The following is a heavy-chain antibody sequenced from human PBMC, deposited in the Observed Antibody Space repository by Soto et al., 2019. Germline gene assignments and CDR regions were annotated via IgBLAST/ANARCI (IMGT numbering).Heavy chain of an antibody. CDR3: ACMVRGPWAFFDY. D-gene: IGHD3-10*01. V-gene: IGHV1-2*02. Sequence: ASVKVSCKASGYTFTGYCMHWVRQAPGQGLEWMGWINPNSGGTNYAQKFQGRVTMTRVTSISTAYMELSRLRSDDTAVYYCACMVRGPWAFFDYWGQGTLVTVSS. J-gene: IGHJ4*02. CDR1: GYTFTGYC. CDR2: INPNSGGT.